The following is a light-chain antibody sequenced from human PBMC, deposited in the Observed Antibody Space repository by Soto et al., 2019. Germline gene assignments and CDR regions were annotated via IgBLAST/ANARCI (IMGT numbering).Light chain of an antibody. CDR1: NIGSKS. J-gene: IGLJ2*01. Sequence: SYELTKPPSVSVAPGKTARITCGGNNIGSKSVHWYQQKPGQAPVLVIYYDSDRPSGIPERFSGSNSGNTATLTISSVEAWDEADYYCQVWDSSSDHVVFGGGTKLTVL. V-gene: IGLV3-21*04. CDR3: QVWDSSSDHVV. CDR2: YDS.